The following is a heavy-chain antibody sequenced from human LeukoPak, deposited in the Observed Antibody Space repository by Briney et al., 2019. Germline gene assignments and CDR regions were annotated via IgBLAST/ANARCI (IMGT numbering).Heavy chain of an antibody. CDR3: ARDQYYDSSGYEDAFDI. V-gene: IGHV1-69*04. Sequence: ASVKVSCKASGCTLSSYAISWVRQAPGQGLEWMGRIIPILGIANYAQKCQGRVTITADKSTSTAYMELSSLRSEDTAVYYCARDQYYDSSGYEDAFDIWGQGTMVTVSS. CDR2: IIPILGIA. CDR1: GCTLSSYA. J-gene: IGHJ3*02. D-gene: IGHD3-22*01.